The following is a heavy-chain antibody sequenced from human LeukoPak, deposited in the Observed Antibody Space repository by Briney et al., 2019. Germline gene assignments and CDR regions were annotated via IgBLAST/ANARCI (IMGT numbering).Heavy chain of an antibody. CDR2: ISWNSGSI. CDR3: ATTYDFWSGYYED. D-gene: IGHD3-3*01. J-gene: IGHJ4*02. V-gene: IGHV3-9*01. CDR1: GFTFSSYS. Sequence: GGSLRLSCAASGFTFSSYSMNWVRQAPGKGLEWVSGISWNSGSIGYADSVKGRFTISRDNAKNSLYLQMNSLRAEDTALYYCATTYDFWSGYYEDWGQGTLVTVSS.